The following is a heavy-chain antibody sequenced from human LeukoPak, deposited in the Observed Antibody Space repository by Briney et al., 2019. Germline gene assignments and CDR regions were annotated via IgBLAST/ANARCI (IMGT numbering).Heavy chain of an antibody. D-gene: IGHD2-2*01. Sequence: PSETLSLTCAVSGGSISSGGYSWIWIRQPPGKGLEWIGYIYHSGSTYYNPSLKSRVTISVDRSRNQFSLKLSSVTAADTAVYYCARGDCSSTSCYALSWFDPWGQGTLVTVSS. J-gene: IGHJ5*02. V-gene: IGHV4-30-2*01. CDR3: ARGDCSSTSCYALSWFDP. CDR1: GGSISSGGYS. CDR2: IYHSGST.